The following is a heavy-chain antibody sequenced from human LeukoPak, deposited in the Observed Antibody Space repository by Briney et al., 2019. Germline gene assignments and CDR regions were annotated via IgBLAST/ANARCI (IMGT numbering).Heavy chain of an antibody. CDR2: ISWNSGSI. V-gene: IGHV3-9*01. Sequence: PGGSLRLSCAASGFTFDDYAMQWVRQAPGKGLEWVSAISWNSGSIDYADSVRGRFTISRDNAKNSLYLQMNSLRAEDTALYYCAKDNGYYFDYWGQGTLVTVSS. D-gene: IGHD4-17*01. CDR1: GFTFDDYA. J-gene: IGHJ4*02. CDR3: AKDNGYYFDY.